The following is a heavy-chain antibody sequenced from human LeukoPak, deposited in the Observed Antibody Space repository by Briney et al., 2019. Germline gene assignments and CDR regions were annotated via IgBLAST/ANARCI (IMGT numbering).Heavy chain of an antibody. CDR1: GYTFTGYY. D-gene: IGHD6-13*01. V-gene: IGHV1-2*02. CDR2: INPNSGGT. CDR3: ARDLLRGLTGSWFEAFDI. Sequence: ASVKVSRKASGYTFTGYYMHWVRQAPGQGLEWMGWINPNSGGTNYAQKFQGRVTMTRDTSISTAYMELSRLRSDDTAVYYCARDLLRGLTGSWFEAFDIWGQGTMVTVSP. J-gene: IGHJ3*02.